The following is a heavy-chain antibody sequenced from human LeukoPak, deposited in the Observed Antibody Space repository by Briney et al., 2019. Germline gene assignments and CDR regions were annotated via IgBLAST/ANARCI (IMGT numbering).Heavy chain of an antibody. Sequence: GGSLRLSCAASGFTFSSYAMSWVRQAPGKGLEWVSAISGSGGSTYYADSVKGRFTISRDNSKNTLYLQMNSLRAEDTAVYYCAKTQLEHYYDSSGYYPKRYYFDYWGQGTLVTVSS. J-gene: IGHJ4*02. CDR2: ISGSGGST. V-gene: IGHV3-23*01. CDR1: GFTFSSYA. D-gene: IGHD3-22*01. CDR3: AKTQLEHYYDSSGYYPKRYYFDY.